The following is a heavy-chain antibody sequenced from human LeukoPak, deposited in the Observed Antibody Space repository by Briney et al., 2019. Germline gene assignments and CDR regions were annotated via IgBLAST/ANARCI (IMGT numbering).Heavy chain of an antibody. Sequence: GGSLRLSCAASGFTFSSNAMSWVRQAPGKGLEWVSGIGNSVSNTYYADSVKGRFTISKDNSKNTLYLQMNSLRAKDTAVYYCAKDLHYWGCDYWGQGTLVTVSS. V-gene: IGHV3-23*01. D-gene: IGHD7-27*01. CDR2: IGNSVSNT. CDR1: GFTFSSNA. CDR3: AKDLHYWGCDY. J-gene: IGHJ4*02.